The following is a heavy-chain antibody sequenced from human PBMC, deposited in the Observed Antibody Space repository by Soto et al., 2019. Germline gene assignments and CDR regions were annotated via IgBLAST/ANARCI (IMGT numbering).Heavy chain of an antibody. J-gene: IGHJ6*02. CDR3: ARRIGSDGMDV. CDR2: IYYSGST. CDR1: VGSISSYY. V-gene: IGHV4-59*01. Sequence: KPSETLSLTCTVSVGSISSYYWGWIRHPPGNGLEWIGYIYYSGSTNYNPSLKSRVTISVDTSKNQFSLKLSSVTAADTAVYYCARRIGSDGMDVWGQGTTVTVSS. D-gene: IGHD1-26*01.